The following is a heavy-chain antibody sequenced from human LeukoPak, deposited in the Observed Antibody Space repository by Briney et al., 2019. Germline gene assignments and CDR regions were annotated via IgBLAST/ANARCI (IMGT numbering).Heavy chain of an antibody. V-gene: IGHV1-18*01. CDR2: ISAVIGTT. D-gene: IGHD1-26*01. CDR3: AIGKYSGSYSDY. Sequence: GASVKLSCKASGYTFSSYGVSWVRQAPGQPLEWMGWISAVIGTTNYAQQLQGRVTMTADTSTSTAYSELRSLRSDDTPVNYCAIGKYSGSYSDYGGQGTLVTVSS. J-gene: IGHJ4*02. CDR1: GYTFSSYG.